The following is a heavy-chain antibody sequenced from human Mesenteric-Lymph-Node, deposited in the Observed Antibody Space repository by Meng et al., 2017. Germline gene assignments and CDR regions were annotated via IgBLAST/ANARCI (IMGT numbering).Heavy chain of an antibody. D-gene: IGHD3-10*01. CDR3: ASGPLWFGELVN. V-gene: IGHV4-4*07. CDR2: IYTSGST. CDR1: GGSISSYY. J-gene: IGHJ4*02. Sequence: SETLSLTCTVSGGSISSYYWSWIRQPAGKGLEWIGRIYTSGSTNYNPSLKSRVTMSVGTSKNQFSLKLSSVTAADTAVYYCASGPLWFGELVNWGQGTLVTVSS.